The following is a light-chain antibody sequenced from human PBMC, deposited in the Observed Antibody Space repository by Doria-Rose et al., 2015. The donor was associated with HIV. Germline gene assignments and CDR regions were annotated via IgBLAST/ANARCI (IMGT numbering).Light chain of an antibody. J-gene: IGKJ2*01. V-gene: IGKV1-33*01. CDR2: DAS. CDR3: QQYDDLKYT. CDR1: QDISNY. Sequence: DIQMTQSPSSLSASVGDRLTITCQASQDISNYLNWYQQKPGKAPKLLIYDASNLERGVPSRFSGSGSGTDFTFTISSLQPEDIATYYCQQYDDLKYTGGQGKNLKSK.